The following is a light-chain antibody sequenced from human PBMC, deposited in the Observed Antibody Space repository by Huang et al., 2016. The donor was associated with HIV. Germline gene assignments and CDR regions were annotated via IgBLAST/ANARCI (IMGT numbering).Light chain of an antibody. CDR2: DAS. J-gene: IGKJ2*01. CDR3: QQYNIWPYT. V-gene: IGKV3-15*01. Sequence: EIVMTQSPATLSVSPGERATLSCRVSQSVGSNLAWYQQKIGQAPRLLIYDASTRATGIPARFSGSGSGTEFTLTISSLQSEDFAIYYYQQYNIWPYTFGQGTKLEIK. CDR1: QSVGSN.